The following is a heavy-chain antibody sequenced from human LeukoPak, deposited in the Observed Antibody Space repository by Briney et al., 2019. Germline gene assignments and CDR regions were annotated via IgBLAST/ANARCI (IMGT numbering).Heavy chain of an antibody. Sequence: ASVKVSCKASGYTFSNFYMHWVRQAPGQGLEWMGWINPNSGGTNYAQKFQGRVTMTRDTSISTAYMELSRLRSDDTAVYYCARGIISLTMEIHFDSWGQGTLVTVSS. CDR2: INPNSGGT. V-gene: IGHV1-2*02. D-gene: IGHD3-10*01. CDR3: ARGIISLTMEIHFDS. J-gene: IGHJ4*02. CDR1: GYTFSNFY.